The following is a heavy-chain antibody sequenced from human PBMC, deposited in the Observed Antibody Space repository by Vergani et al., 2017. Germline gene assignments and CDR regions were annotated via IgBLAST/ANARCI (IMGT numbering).Heavy chain of an antibody. CDR1: GYTFTSYG. CDR3: AGYPDIVIVXAAPYYYYCDGMDV. D-gene: IGHD2-2*01. CDR2: ISAFMGKT. Sequence: QVQLVQSGAEVKKPGASVKVSCKASGYTFTSYGISWVRQAPGQGLEWMGWISAFMGKTNYAQKLQGRVTMTTDTSTSTAYMELRSLRSDDTAVYYCAGYPDIVIVXAAPYYYYCDGMDVWGQGTTVTVSS. J-gene: IGHJ6*02. V-gene: IGHV1-18*04.